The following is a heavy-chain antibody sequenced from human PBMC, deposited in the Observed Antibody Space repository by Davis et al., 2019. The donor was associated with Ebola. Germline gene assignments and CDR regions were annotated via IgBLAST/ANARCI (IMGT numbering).Heavy chain of an antibody. CDR1: GASISSYY. V-gene: IGHV4-59*05. Sequence: SETLSLTCSVSGASISSYYWSWIRQPPGKGLEWIGSIYYSGSTYYNPSLKSRVTISVDTSKNQFSLKLSSVTAADTAVYYCARPAGDGAYWYFDLWGRGTLVTVSS. D-gene: IGHD7-27*01. J-gene: IGHJ2*01. CDR2: IYYSGST. CDR3: ARPAGDGAYWYFDL.